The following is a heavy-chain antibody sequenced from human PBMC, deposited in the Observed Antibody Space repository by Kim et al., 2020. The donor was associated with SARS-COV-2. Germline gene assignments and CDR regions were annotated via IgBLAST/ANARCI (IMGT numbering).Heavy chain of an antibody. V-gene: IGHV1-18*01. CDR2: T. CDR3: ARGTETWYFDY. D-gene: IGHD4-17*01. Sequence: TNYAQKLQGRVTMTTDTSTSTAYMELRSLRSDDTAVYYCARGTETWYFDYWGQGTLVTVSS. J-gene: IGHJ4*02.